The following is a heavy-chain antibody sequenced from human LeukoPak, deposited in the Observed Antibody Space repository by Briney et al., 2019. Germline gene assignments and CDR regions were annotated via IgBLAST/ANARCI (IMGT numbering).Heavy chain of an antibody. CDR3: ARGEVVAATNNWFDP. D-gene: IGHD2-15*01. Sequence: GGSLRLSCAASGFTFSSYSMNWARQAPGKGLEWVSCISSSSSYIYYADSVKGRFTISRDNAKNSLYLQMNSLRAEDTAVYYCARGEVVAATNNWFDPWGQGTLVTVSS. V-gene: IGHV3-21*01. CDR2: ISSSSSYI. CDR1: GFTFSSYS. J-gene: IGHJ5*02.